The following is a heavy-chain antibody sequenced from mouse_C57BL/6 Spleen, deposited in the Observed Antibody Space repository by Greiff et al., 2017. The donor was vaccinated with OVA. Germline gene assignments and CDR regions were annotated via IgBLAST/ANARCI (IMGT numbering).Heavy chain of an antibody. CDR2: INPNHGGT. D-gene: IGHD1-1*01. CDR3: ARDPLYYYESYYFDD. J-gene: IGHJ2*01. CDR1: GYTFTDYN. Sequence: VQLQQSGPELVKPGASVKMSCKASGYTFTDYNMHWVKQSHGKSLEWIGNINPNHGGTSYNQKFKGKAKLTVNKSSNTAYMELRILTSEDSAVYYCARDPLYYYESYYFDDWGQGTTLTVSS. V-gene: IGHV1-22*01.